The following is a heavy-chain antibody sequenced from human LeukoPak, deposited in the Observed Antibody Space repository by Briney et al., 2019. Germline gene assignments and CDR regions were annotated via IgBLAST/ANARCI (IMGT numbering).Heavy chain of an antibody. Sequence: GGSLRHSCAGSGFTVSSNYMSWVRQAPGKGLEWVSVIYSGDSTYYADSVKGRFIISRDNSKNTVYLQMNSLRAEDTAVYYCARDRAVADGRLYYWGQGTLVTVSS. CDR1: GFTVSSNY. V-gene: IGHV3-66*01. D-gene: IGHD6-19*01. CDR2: IYSGDST. CDR3: ARDRAVADGRLYY. J-gene: IGHJ4*02.